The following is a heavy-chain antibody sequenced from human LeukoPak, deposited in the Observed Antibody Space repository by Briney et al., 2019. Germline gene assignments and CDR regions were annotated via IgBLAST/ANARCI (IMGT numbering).Heavy chain of an antibody. D-gene: IGHD6-19*01. Sequence: SETLSLTCTVSGGSISSYYWSWIRQPPGQGLEWIGYIYYSGSTNYNPSLKSRVTISVDTSKNQFSLKLSSVTAADTAVYYCARLSGWYRPVHFDYWGQGTLVTVSS. V-gene: IGHV4-59*08. CDR1: GGSISSYY. CDR3: ARLSGWYRPVHFDY. J-gene: IGHJ4*02. CDR2: IYYSGST.